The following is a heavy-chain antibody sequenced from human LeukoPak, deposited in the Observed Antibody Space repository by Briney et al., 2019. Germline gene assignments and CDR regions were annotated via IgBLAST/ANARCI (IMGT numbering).Heavy chain of an antibody. V-gene: IGHV4-34*01. Sequence: SSETLSLTCAVYGGSFSGYYWSWIRQPPGKGLEWIGEINHSGSTNYNPSLKSRVTISVDTSKNQFSLKLSSVTAADTAVYYCARYHYYDSSGFDYWGQGTLVTVSS. D-gene: IGHD3-22*01. J-gene: IGHJ4*02. CDR3: ARYHYYDSSGFDY. CDR1: GGSFSGYY. CDR2: INHSGST.